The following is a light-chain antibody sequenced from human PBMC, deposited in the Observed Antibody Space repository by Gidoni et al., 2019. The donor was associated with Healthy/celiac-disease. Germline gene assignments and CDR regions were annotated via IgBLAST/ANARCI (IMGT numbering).Light chain of an antibody. CDR1: QSVSRH. Sequence: ELVLPQSPATLSLSPGERATLSCRASQSVSRHLAWYQQKPGQAPRLLIYDAYNRATGIQARFSGSGSGTDFNLTISSLEPEDFAVYYCQQSSNWPLTFGGGTKVEIK. CDR3: QQSSNWPLT. CDR2: DAY. V-gene: IGKV3-11*01. J-gene: IGKJ4*01.